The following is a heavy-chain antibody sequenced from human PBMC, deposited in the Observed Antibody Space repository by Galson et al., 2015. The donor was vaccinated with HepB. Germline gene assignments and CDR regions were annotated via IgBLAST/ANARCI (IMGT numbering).Heavy chain of an antibody. CDR2: ISGSAGTT. Sequence: SLRLSCAASGFTFTNYAMSWVRQAPGKGLEWVSVISGSAGTTYYADSVKGRFIITRDNSKNTLFLQMNSLRAEDTAVYYCAKSPSVTYYYASSGPLGIDIWGQGTMVTVSS. CDR1: GFTFTNYA. D-gene: IGHD3-22*01. CDR3: AKSPSVTYYYASSGPLGIDI. V-gene: IGHV3-23*01. J-gene: IGHJ3*02.